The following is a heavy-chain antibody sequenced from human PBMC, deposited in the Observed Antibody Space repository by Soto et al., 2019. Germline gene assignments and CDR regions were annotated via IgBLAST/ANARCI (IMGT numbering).Heavy chain of an antibody. J-gene: IGHJ6*02. Sequence: SVKVSCKASGGTFSSYAISWVRQAPGQGLEWMGGIIPIFGTANYAQKFQGRVTITADESTSTAYMELSSLRSEDTAVYYCASAAGDYVWGGYRSGGYYGMDVCGQGTTVTVSS. V-gene: IGHV1-69*13. CDR2: IIPIFGTA. CDR3: ASAAGDYVWGGYRSGGYYGMDV. D-gene: IGHD3-16*02. CDR1: GGTFSSYA.